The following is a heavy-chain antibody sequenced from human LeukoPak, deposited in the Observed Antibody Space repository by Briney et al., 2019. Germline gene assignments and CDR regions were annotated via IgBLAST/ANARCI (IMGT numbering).Heavy chain of an antibody. CDR2: ISSSSSTI. V-gene: IGHV3-48*01. CDR3: ARDRSASLHH. Sequence: GRSLRPSCAASGFTSSSYTMNWVRQAPGKGVEWVSYISSSSSTIYYVDSVKGRFTSSRDNAKNSLYLQMSSRRAEDTAVYYGARDRSASLHHWGQGTLVTVSS. J-gene: IGHJ1*01. CDR1: GFTSSSYT.